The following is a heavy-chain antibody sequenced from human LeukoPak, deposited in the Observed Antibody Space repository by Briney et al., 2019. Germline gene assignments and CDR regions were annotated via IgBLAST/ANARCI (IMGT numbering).Heavy chain of an antibody. J-gene: IGHJ4*02. D-gene: IGHD3-16*01. CDR2: ISFGRGST. CDR3: ACNPRGTSPPDYFDF. Sequence: GGSLRLSCAASGLSFSDYSMNWVRQAPGKGLELVSSISFGRGSTNYADSVMGRFTISRDNAKNSVYLQMNSLRAEDTAVYFCACNPRGTSPPDYFDFWGQGTLVTVSS. V-gene: IGHV3-21*01. CDR1: GLSFSDYS.